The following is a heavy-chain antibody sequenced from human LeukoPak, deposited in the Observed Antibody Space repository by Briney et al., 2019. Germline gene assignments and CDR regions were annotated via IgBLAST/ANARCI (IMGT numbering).Heavy chain of an antibody. Sequence: GGSRRLSCAGPGVSISSNYMTWVRQPPGLGLACTSVIYRGGNTFSADSVRGRFTISRVNSKNTLYLQMNSLRVEDTAVSYCARESLAAGAPLVAFDIWGQGTMVTVSS. J-gene: IGHJ3*02. V-gene: IGHV3-66*02. CDR1: GVSISSNY. D-gene: IGHD6-13*01. CDR3: ARESLAAGAPLVAFDI. CDR2: IYRGGNT.